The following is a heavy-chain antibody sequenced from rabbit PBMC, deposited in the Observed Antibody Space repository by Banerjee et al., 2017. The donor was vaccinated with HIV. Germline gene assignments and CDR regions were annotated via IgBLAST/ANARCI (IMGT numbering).Heavy chain of an antibody. V-gene: IGHV1S47*01. CDR2: IYAGNSGNT. CDR1: GFSLSIYE. CDR3: ARRDGGSGAYDL. Sequence: QEQLEESGGDLVKPEGSLTLTCTASGFSLSIYEMCWVRQAPGKGLEWIACIYAGNSGNTWYASWAKGRFTITRSTSLNTVTLQLNSLTAADTATYFCARRDGGSGAYDLWGPGTL. D-gene: IGHD1-1*01. J-gene: IGHJ4*01.